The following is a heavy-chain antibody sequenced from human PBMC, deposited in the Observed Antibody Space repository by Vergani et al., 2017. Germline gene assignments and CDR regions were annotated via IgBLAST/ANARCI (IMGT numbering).Heavy chain of an antibody. CDR1: GYSFTSYR. CDR3: ARRPAAYYDILTGYYNAPRFDP. J-gene: IGHJ5*02. CDR2: IEPSDSYT. D-gene: IGHD3-9*01. V-gene: IGHV5-10-1*01. Sequence: EVQLVQSGAEVKKPGESLRISCKGSGYSFTSYRISWVRQMPGKGLEWMGRIEPSDSYTNYSPSFQGHVTITADKSISTAYLQWSSLKASDTAMYYCARRPAAYYDILTGYYNAPRFDPWGQGTLVTVSS.